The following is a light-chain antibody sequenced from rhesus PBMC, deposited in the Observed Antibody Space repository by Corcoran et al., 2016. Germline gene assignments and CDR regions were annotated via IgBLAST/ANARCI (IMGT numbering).Light chain of an antibody. V-gene: IGKV1-22*01. J-gene: IGKJ2*01. CDR2: KAT. CDR1: QSISSW. Sequence: DIQMTQSPSSLSASVGDTVTITCRASQSISSWVDWYQQKPGKAPKLLIYKATSLQSGVPSRFSGSGSGTVFTLTSSSLQPEDFSTYYCLQYSSSPHSFGQGTKVEIK. CDR3: LQYSSSPHS.